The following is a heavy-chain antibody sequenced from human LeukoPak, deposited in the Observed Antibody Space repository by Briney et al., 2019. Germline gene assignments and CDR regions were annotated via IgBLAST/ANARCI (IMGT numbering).Heavy chain of an antibody. CDR2: IIPIFGTA. J-gene: IGHJ4*02. V-gene: IGHV1-69*13. CDR1: GGTFSSYA. D-gene: IGHD3-22*01. CDR3: ARDPESYYDSSGYSDY. Sequence: SVKVSCKASGGTFSSYAISWVRQAPGQGLEWMGGIIPIFGTANYAQKFQGRVTITADESTSTAYTELSSLRSEDTAVYYCARDPESYYDSSGYSDYWGQGTLVTVSS.